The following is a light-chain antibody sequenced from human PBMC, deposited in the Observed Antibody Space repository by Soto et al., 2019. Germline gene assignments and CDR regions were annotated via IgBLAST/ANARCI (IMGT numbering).Light chain of an antibody. Sequence: EIVLTQSPGTLSLSPGERATLSCRASQSGSSSYLAWYQQKPDQAPRLLIYGASTRATGIPDRFSGSGSGTDFTLIISTLEPEDFAVYYCQQYGSSPLTFGQGTRLEIK. V-gene: IGKV3-20*01. J-gene: IGKJ5*01. CDR3: QQYGSSPLT. CDR2: GAS. CDR1: QSGSSSY.